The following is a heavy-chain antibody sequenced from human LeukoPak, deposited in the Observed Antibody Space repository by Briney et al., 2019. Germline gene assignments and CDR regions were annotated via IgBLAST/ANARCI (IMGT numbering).Heavy chain of an antibody. J-gene: IGHJ6*03. D-gene: IGHD3-16*02. V-gene: IGHV4-34*01. CDR1: GGSFSGYY. Sequence: SETLSLTCAVYGGSFSGYYWSWIRQPPGKGLEWIGEINHSGSTNYNPSLKSRVTISVDTSKNQFSLKLSSVTAADTAVYYCARRMGYDYVWGSYRQFYYYYYMDVWGKGTTVTISS. CDR3: ARRMGYDYVWGSYRQFYYYYYMDV. CDR2: INHSGST.